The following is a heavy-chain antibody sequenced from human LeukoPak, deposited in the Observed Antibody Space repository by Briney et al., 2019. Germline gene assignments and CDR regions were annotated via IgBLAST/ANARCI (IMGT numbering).Heavy chain of an antibody. V-gene: IGHV4-4*02. J-gene: IGHJ4*02. CDR2: IFHTGST. CDR3: ARVRVIDWGSSYFDY. CDR1: GGSISNSNW. D-gene: IGHD3-9*01. Sequence: TASETLSLTCTVSGGSISNSNWWSWVRQPPGKGLEWIGYIFHTGSTNYNPSLKSRVTISVDKSKNQFSLRLISVTAADTAVHFCARVRVIDWGSSYFDYWGQGNLVTVSS.